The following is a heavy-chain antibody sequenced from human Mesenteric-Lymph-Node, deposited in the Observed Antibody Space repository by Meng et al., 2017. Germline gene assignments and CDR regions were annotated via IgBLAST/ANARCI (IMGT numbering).Heavy chain of an antibody. J-gene: IGHJ5*02. D-gene: IGHD6-13*01. V-gene: IGHV4-4*02. CDR2: IYHSGSI. CDR3: ARPIAAAGWFDP. CDR1: GGVLSSSNW. Sequence: QVQLEEAGPGLVKPSGTLSLTCAFSGGVLSSSNWWSWVRQPPGKGLEWIGEIYHSGSINYNPSLKSRVTISVDKSKNQFSLKLSSVTAADTAVYYCARPIAAAGWFDPWGQGTLVTVSS.